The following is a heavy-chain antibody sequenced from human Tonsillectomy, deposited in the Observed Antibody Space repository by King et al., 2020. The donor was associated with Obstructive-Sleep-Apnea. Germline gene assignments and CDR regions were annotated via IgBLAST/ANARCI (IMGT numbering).Heavy chain of an antibody. CDR3: ARRGSWYYFHY. CDR2: IYYSGTT. J-gene: IGHJ4*02. V-gene: IGHV4-39*07. Sequence: LQLQESGPGLVKPSETLSLTCTVSGDSISSSSYYWAWIRQPPGKGLDWMGSIYYSGTTYYSPSLKSRVTLSVDTSKNPFSLKLTSVTAADTAVYYCARRGSWYYFHYWGQGTLVTVSS. D-gene: IGHD6-13*01. CDR1: GDSISSSSYY.